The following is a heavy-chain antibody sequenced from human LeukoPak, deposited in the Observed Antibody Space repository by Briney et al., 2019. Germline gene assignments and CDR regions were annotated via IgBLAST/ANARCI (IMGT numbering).Heavy chain of an antibody. Sequence: GGSLRLSCAASGFSVSSNYMSWVRQAPGKGLEWVSVIYVGVSTYYADSVKGRFTISRDDSKNTVYLQMNSLRAEDTAVYSCAKYTSGTSYRGLDQWGQGTLVTVSS. CDR1: GFSVSSNY. CDR3: AKYTSGTSYRGLDQ. J-gene: IGHJ4*02. V-gene: IGHV3-53*01. D-gene: IGHD3-10*01. CDR2: IYVGVST.